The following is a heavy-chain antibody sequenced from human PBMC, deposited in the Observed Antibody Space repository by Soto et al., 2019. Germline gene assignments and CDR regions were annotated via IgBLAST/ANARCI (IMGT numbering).Heavy chain of an antibody. CDR3: AKTYSSGWYSDYYYGIDV. Sequence: GGSLRLSCAASGFTFSSYAMSWVRQAPGKGLEWVSAISGSGGSTYYADSVKGRFTISRDNSKNTLYLQMNSLRAEDTAVYYCAKTYSSGWYSDYYYGIDVWGQGTTVTVSS. V-gene: IGHV3-23*01. CDR1: GFTFSSYA. D-gene: IGHD6-19*01. J-gene: IGHJ6*02. CDR2: ISGSGGST.